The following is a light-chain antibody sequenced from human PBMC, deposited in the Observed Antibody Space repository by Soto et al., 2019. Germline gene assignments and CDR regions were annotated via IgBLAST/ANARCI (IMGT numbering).Light chain of an antibody. CDR3: QQYGSSPPT. CDR2: GAS. V-gene: IGKV3-20*01. J-gene: IGKJ1*01. Sequence: IGLTQSPGTLSLSPGERTTLSCRASQSISRYLAWYQQKPGQVPRLLIYGASSSATGPPDRFSGSGSGTDFTLTINRLEPEDFALYYCQQYGSSPPTFGQGTKVEIK. CDR1: QSISRY.